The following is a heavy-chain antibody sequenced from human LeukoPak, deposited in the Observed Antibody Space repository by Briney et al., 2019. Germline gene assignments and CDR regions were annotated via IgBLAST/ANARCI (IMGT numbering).Heavy chain of an antibody. CDR3: ASRIAAAGTCWDCFDY. V-gene: IGHV4-34*01. CDR2: INHSGST. J-gene: IGHJ4*02. Sequence: PSETLSLTCAVYGGSFSGYYWSWIRQPPGKGLEWIGEINHSGSTNYNPSLKSRVTISVDTSKNQFSLKLSSVTAADTAVYYCASRIAAAGTCWDCFDYWGQGTLVTVSS. D-gene: IGHD6-13*01. CDR1: GGSFSGYY.